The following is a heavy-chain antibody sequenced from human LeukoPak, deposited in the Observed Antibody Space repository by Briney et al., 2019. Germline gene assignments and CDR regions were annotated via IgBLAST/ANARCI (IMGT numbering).Heavy chain of an antibody. J-gene: IGHJ4*02. Sequence: SVKVSCKAPGGTFSNYAISWVRQAPGQGLEWMGGILPIFDTGNHAQKFQGRVTVTADASTSTAYMELSSLRSEDTAVYYCARSVDILTNYFNIKTKQPLSYWGQGTLVTVSS. CDR3: ARSVDILTNYFNIKTKQPLSY. V-gene: IGHV1-69*13. D-gene: IGHD3-9*01. CDR2: ILPIFDTG. CDR1: GGTFSNYA.